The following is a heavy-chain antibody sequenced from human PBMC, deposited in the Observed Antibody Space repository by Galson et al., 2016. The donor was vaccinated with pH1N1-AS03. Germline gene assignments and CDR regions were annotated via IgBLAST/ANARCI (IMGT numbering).Heavy chain of an antibody. CDR2: IYLDDSDT. CDR1: GHSFTNYW. V-gene: IGHV5-51*01. J-gene: IGHJ4*01. CDR3: ARLTLSRGGPCYY. Sequence: QSGAEVKKPGESLKISCQGSGHSFTNYWIGWVRQMPGKGLEWMGIIYLDDSDTRYSPSFQGQVTISADKSISTAYLQWSSLKASDTAMYYCARLTLSRGGPCYYWGQGTLGTVSS. D-gene: IGHD6-19*01.